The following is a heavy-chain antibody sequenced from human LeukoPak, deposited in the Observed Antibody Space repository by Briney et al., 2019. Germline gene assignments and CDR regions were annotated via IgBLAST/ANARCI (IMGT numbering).Heavy chain of an antibody. Sequence: PETLSLTCAVYGGSFSGYYWSWIRQPPGKGLEWIGEINHSGSTNYNPSLKSRVTISVDTSKNQFSLKLSSVTAADTAVYYCARAKGKKVDYWGQGTLVTVSS. J-gene: IGHJ4*02. V-gene: IGHV4-34*01. CDR3: ARAKGKKVDY. CDR1: GGSFSGYY. CDR2: INHSGST.